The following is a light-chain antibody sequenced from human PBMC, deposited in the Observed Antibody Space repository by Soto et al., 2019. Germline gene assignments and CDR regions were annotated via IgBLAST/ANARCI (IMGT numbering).Light chain of an antibody. J-gene: IGLJ1*01. CDR1: ISDIGGYNY. Sequence: QSALTQPASVSGSPGQSITISCTGTISDIGGYNYVSWYQQHPGKAPKLMIYDVSKRPSGVSDRFSGSKSGSTASLTISGLQAEDEADYYCNSYTSSSTHVFGTGTKVTVL. CDR2: DVS. CDR3: NSYTSSSTHV. V-gene: IGLV2-14*01.